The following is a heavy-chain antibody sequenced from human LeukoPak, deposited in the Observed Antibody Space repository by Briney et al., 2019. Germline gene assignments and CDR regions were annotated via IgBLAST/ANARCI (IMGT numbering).Heavy chain of an antibody. D-gene: IGHD2-2*01. CDR2: ISYDGINK. Sequence: PGGSLRLSCAASAFTFSSYGMHWVRQAPGKGLDWVALISYDGINKYYADSVKGRLTISRDNSKNTLYLHMNSLRAEDTAVYYCAKTQGRYCSSTSCYSAGHAFDIWGQGTMVTVSS. V-gene: IGHV3-30*18. CDR3: AKTQGRYCSSTSCYSAGHAFDI. CDR1: AFTFSSYG. J-gene: IGHJ3*02.